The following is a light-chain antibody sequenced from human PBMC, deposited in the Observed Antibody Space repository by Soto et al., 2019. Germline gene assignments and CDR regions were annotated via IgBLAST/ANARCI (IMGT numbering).Light chain of an antibody. CDR3: QQYNNWPFT. V-gene: IGKV3-15*01. Sequence: EIVMTQSPATLSVSPGERATLSCRASQSVSSNLAWYQQKPGQAPRLLIYGASTRATGIPARFSGSGSGTESTLTISSLQSEDVAVYYCQQYNNWPFTFGPGTKVDI. CDR2: GAS. J-gene: IGKJ3*01. CDR1: QSVSSN.